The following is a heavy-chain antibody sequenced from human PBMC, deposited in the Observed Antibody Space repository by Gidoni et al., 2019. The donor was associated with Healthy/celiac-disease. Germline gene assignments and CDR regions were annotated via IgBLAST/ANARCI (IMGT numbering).Heavy chain of an antibody. Sequence: QVQLQESGPGLVKPSETLSLTCTVSGGSISSYYWRWIRQPPGKGLEWIGYIYYSGSTNYNPSLKSRVTISVDTSKNQFSLKLNSVTAADTAVYYCARGGCSGGSCYSEFGYYYYGMDVWGQGTTVTVSS. CDR1: GGSISSYY. J-gene: IGHJ6*02. CDR3: ARGGCSGGSCYSEFGYYYYGMDV. V-gene: IGHV4-59*01. D-gene: IGHD2-15*01. CDR2: IYYSGST.